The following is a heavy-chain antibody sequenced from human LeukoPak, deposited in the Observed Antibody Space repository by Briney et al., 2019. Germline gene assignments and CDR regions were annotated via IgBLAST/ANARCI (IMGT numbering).Heavy chain of an antibody. D-gene: IGHD6-6*01. J-gene: IGHJ5*02. V-gene: IGHV3-30*02. Sequence: PGGSLRLSCAASGFTFSSYGMHWVRQAPGKGLEWVAFIRYDGSNKYYADSVKGRFTISRDNSKNTLYLQMNSLRAEDTAVYYCAKDNALTAARPSWFDPWGQGTLVTVSS. CDR3: AKDNALTAARPSWFDP. CDR1: GFTFSSYG. CDR2: IRYDGSNK.